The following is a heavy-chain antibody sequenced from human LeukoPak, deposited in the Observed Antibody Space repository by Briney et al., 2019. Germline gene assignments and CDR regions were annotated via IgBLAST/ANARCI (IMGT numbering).Heavy chain of an antibody. J-gene: IGHJ5*02. Sequence: ASVKVSCKASDNTFSNYGVTWVRQAPGQGLEWMGWITAYNGNTKYAQKFQGRVTMTTESSTSTVFMELRSLTSDDTAVYYCARAKAYYEIMTAYNPWGQGTLVTVSS. V-gene: IGHV1-18*04. CDR3: ARAKAYYEIMTAYNP. CDR1: DNTFSNYG. CDR2: ITAYNGNT. D-gene: IGHD3-9*01.